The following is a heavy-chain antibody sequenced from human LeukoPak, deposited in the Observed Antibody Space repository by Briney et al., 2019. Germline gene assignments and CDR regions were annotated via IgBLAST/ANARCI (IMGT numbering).Heavy chain of an antibody. V-gene: IGHV1-46*01. CDR1: GYXFTSYY. CDR2: INPSGGST. Sequence: ASVKVSCKASGYXFTSYYLYWVRQAPGQGLEWKGVINPSGGSTTSAQKFQGRVTMTRDTSTSTVYMELRSLRSEDTAVYYCARGPGPADDGGGYCFDYWGQGTLVTVSS. D-gene: IGHD3-22*01. J-gene: IGHJ4*02. CDR3: ARGPGPADDGGGYCFDY.